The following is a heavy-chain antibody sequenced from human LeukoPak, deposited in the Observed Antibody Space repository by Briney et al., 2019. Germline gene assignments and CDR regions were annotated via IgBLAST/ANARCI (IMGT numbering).Heavy chain of an antibody. J-gene: IGHJ4*02. CDR2: ISAYNGNT. V-gene: IGHV1-18*01. CDR3: ASQYYYDSSGYYYLDY. CDR1: GYTFTSYG. D-gene: IGHD3-22*01. Sequence: ASVKVSCKASGYTFTSYGISWVRQAPGQGLEWMGWISAYNGNTNYAQKLQGRVTMTTDTSTSTAYMELRSLRSDDTAVYYCASQYYYDSSGYYYLDYWGQGTLVTVSS.